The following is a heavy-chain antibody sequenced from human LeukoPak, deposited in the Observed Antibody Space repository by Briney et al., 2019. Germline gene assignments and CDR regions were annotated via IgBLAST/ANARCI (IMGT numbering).Heavy chain of an antibody. CDR2: INHSGST. Sequence: SETLSLTCAVYGGSFSGYYWSWIRQPPGKGLEWIGEINHSGSTNYNPSLKSRVTISVDTSKNQISLKLSSVTAADTAVYYCARVRYYGMDVWGQGTTVTVSS. CDR3: ARVRYYGMDV. CDR1: GGSFSGYY. V-gene: IGHV4-34*01. J-gene: IGHJ6*02.